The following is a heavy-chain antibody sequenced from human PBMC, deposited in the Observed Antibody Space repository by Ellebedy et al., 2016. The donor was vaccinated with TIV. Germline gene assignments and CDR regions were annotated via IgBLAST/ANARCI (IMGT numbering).Heavy chain of an antibody. Sequence: GSLRLSXTVSGGSISSSSNYWGWIRQSPGKGLEWIGSIYYTGGTYYNPSLHSRVTIPVDPSKNQFSLKLISVTAADTAIYYCARQGGYCSSSSCYMVDYYYYIDVWGKGTTVTVSS. D-gene: IGHD2-2*01. CDR2: IYYTGGT. CDR3: ARQGGYCSSSSCYMVDYYYYIDV. V-gene: IGHV4-39*01. CDR1: GGSISSSSNY. J-gene: IGHJ6*03.